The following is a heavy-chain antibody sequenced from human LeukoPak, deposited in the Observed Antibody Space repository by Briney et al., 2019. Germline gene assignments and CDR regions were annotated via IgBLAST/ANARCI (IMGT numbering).Heavy chain of an antibody. Sequence: GGSLRLSCAAPGFPFSNYAIHRVPQAPAKGLEWVAGISCDGRIKYYAESVNGRFTISRDNPKNTLYLQMNSLRSEDKAVYYRARGRGGEGYNWLCYFDYWGQGTLVTVSS. CDR1: GFPFSNYA. J-gene: IGHJ4*02. V-gene: IGHV3-30*03. CDR2: ISCDGRIK. D-gene: IGHD5-24*01. CDR3: ARGRGGEGYNWLCYFDY.